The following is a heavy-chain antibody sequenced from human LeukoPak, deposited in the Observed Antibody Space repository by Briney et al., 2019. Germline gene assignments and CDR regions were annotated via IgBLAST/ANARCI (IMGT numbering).Heavy chain of an antibody. Sequence: SETLSHTCTVSGGSISSSTYFWGWIRQPPGKGLDWIGSIYYSGSSYYNPSLKSRVTISVDTSKSQFSLKLSSVTAADTAVYYCAGHMYSGAWYYFDYWGQGTLVTVSS. D-gene: IGHD6-19*01. J-gene: IGHJ4*02. V-gene: IGHV4-39*01. CDR2: IYYSGSS. CDR1: GGSISSSTYF. CDR3: AGHMYSGAWYYFDY.